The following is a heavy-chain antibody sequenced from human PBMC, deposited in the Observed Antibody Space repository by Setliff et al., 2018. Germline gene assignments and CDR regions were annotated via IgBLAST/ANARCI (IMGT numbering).Heavy chain of an antibody. CDR3: ARVRSPALLAITNNWFDL. CDR2: ISGYNGNT. CDR1: GYTFTSYG. V-gene: IGHV1-18*03. J-gene: IGHJ5*02. D-gene: IGHD3-3*01. Sequence: ASVKVSCKASGYTFTSYGISWVRQDPGQGLEWMGWISGYNGNTNYAQNLQGRVTMTTDTSTSTAYMELRSLTSDDMAVYYCARVRSPALLAITNNWFDLWGQGTLVTVSS.